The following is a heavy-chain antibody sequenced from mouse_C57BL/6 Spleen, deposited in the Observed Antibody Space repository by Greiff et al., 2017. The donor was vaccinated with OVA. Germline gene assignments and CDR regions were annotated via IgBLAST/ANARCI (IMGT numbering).Heavy chain of an antibody. V-gene: IGHV1-76*01. CDR1: GYTFTDYY. CDR3: ARLGHYFDY. CDR2: IYPGSGNT. Sequence: QVQLKESGAELVRPGASVKLSCKASGYTFTDYYINWVKQRPGQGLEWIARIYPGSGNTYYNEKFKGKATLTAEKSSSTAYMQLSSLTSEDSAVYFRARLGHYFDYWGQGTTLTVSS. J-gene: IGHJ2*01.